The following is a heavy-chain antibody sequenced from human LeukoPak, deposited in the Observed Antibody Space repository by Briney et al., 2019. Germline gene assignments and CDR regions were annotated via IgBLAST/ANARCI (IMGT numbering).Heavy chain of an antibody. CDR3: ARARYSSSSRYYYYGMDV. D-gene: IGHD6-6*01. V-gene: IGHV6-1*01. CDR1: GDSVSSNSAA. Sequence: SQTLSLTCAISGDSVSSNSAAWNWIRQSPSRGLEWLGRTYYRSKWYNDYAVSVKSRITINPDTSKNPFSLQLNSVTPEDTAVYYCARARYSSSSRYYYYGMDVWGQGTTVTVSS. CDR2: TYYRSKWYN. J-gene: IGHJ6*02.